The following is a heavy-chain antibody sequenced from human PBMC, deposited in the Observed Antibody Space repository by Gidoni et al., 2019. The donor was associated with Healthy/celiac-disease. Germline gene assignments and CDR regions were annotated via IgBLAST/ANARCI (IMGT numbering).Heavy chain of an antibody. CDR2: ISGSGGST. CDR1: GFTFSSYA. Sequence: EVQLLESGGGLVQPGGSLRLSCAASGFTFSSYAMRWVLQAPGKGLEWVSAISGSGGSTYYADSVKGRFTIARDNSKNTLYLQMNSMRAEDTAVYYCAADSSGWTMAFDIWGQGTMVTVSS. CDR3: AADSSGWTMAFDI. V-gene: IGHV3-23*01. J-gene: IGHJ3*02. D-gene: IGHD6-19*01.